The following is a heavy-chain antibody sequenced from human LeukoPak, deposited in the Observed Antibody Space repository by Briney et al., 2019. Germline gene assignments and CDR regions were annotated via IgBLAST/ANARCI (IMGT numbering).Heavy chain of an antibody. CDR2: IDPSSTYI. J-gene: IGHJ4*02. CDR1: GFRFSSYG. Sequence: GRSLRLSCAASGFRFSSYGMHWVRQAPGKGLEWVSSIDPSSTYIYYADSVKGRFTISRDNAQNSLYLQMNSLRAEDTAVYYCTRGSYGDYEYWGQGTLVTVSS. D-gene: IGHD4-17*01. CDR3: TRGSYGDYEY. V-gene: IGHV3-21*01.